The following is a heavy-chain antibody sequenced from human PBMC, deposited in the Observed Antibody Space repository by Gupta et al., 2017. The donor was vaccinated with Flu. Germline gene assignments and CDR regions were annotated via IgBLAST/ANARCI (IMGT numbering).Heavy chain of an antibody. CDR1: GGSISSGSYY. V-gene: IGHV4-61*02. CDR2: IYTSGST. Sequence: QVQLQESGPGLVKPSQTLSLTCTVSGGSISSGSYYWSWIRQPAGKGLEWIGRIYTSGSTNYNPSLKSRVTISVDTSKNQFSLKLSSVTAADTAVYYCARDHEKYYYYGMDVWGQGTTVTVSS. J-gene: IGHJ6*02. CDR3: ARDHEKYYYYGMDV.